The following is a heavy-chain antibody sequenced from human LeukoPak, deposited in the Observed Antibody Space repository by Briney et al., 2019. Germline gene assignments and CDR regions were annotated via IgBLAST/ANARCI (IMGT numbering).Heavy chain of an antibody. Sequence: KPGGSLRLSCAVSGFTVSNNFMNWARQAPGKGLEWVSSISTSGDYIYYADSVKGRFTMSRDNAKNSLYLQMDSLRAEDTAVYYCARDLVLSRSVGASEKVDYWGQGTLVTVSS. V-gene: IGHV3-21*01. D-gene: IGHD1-26*01. CDR3: ARDLVLSRSVGASEKVDY. CDR1: GFTVSNNF. J-gene: IGHJ4*02. CDR2: ISTSGDYI.